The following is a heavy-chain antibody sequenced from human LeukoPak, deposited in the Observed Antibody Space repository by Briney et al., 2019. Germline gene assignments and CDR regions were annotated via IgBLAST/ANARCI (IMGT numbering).Heavy chain of an antibody. V-gene: IGHV4-59*01. CDR1: GGSISTYY. CDR2: IYYTGST. D-gene: IGHD5-18*01. Sequence: SETLSLTCTVSGGSISTYYWTWIRQPPGKGLEWIGYIYYTGSTNYNPSLKSRVTISVDTSKNQFSLKLTSVTAADTAVYYCARTTEGGYTYDYFYYYYMDVWGKGTTVTISS. CDR3: ARTTEGGYTYDYFYYYYMDV. J-gene: IGHJ6*03.